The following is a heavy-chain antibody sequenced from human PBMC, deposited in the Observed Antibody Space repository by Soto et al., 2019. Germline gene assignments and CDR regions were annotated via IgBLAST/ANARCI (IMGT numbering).Heavy chain of an antibody. CDR1: GGSIRRGYR. D-gene: IGHD2-15*01. CDR2: IYYSGNI. CDR3: ARDADTYYYSGHNGRIEV. Sequence: SEALSLTCLGSGGSIRRGYRWSWGRQPPGKGLEWIGQIYYSGNIKYNPSLKSRVTISVDKSKHKFSLKMSSVTAADTAVYACARDADTYYYSGHNGRIEVCGQGA. V-gene: IGHV4-4*02. J-gene: IGHJ1*01.